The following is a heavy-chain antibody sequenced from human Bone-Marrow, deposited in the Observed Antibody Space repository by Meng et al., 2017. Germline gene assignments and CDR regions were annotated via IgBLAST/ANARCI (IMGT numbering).Heavy chain of an antibody. CDR3: ARCLGYCSGGSCYSDY. V-gene: IGHV3-30*04. CDR1: GFTFSSYA. Sequence: GESLKISCAASGFTFSSYAMHWVRPAPGKGLEWVAVISYDGSNKYYADSVKGRFTMSRDNSKNSLYPLMHRLRAEDTAVYYCARCLGYCSGGSCYSDYWGQGTLVTVSS. D-gene: IGHD2-15*01. J-gene: IGHJ4*02. CDR2: ISYDGSNK.